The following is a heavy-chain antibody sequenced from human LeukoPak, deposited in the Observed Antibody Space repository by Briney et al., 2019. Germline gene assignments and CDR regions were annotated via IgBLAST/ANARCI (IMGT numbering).Heavy chain of an antibody. CDR1: GGSISSYY. Sequence: SETLSLTCTVSGGSISSYYWSWIRQPPGKGLEWIGQIHTSGSTNYNPSLKSRVAMSVDTSKNQFSLELSSVTAADTAVFYCAGRAQTTGWSFDYWGQGALATVSS. CDR2: IHTSGST. J-gene: IGHJ4*02. D-gene: IGHD6-19*01. V-gene: IGHV4-4*07. CDR3: AGRAQTTGWSFDY.